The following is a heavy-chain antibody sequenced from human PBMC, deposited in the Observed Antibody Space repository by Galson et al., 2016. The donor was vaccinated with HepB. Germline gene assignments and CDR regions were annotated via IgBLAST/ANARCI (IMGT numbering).Heavy chain of an antibody. J-gene: IGHJ4*02. V-gene: IGHV4-30-2*01. Sequence: TLSLTCAVSGASISSGGYSWTWIRQPPGKGLEWIGYIYLRGSTYYNPSLKSRVTISVDRSKNQFYLNLSSVTAADTAVYYCARETCGGGSCYFDYWGQGTLVTVSS. D-gene: IGHD2-15*01. CDR2: IYLRGST. CDR3: ARETCGGGSCYFDY. CDR1: GASISSGGYS.